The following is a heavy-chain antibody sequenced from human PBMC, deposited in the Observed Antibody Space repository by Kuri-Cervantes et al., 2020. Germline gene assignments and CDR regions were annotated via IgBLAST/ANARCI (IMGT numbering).Heavy chain of an antibody. J-gene: IGHJ4*02. CDR2: IWYDGSNK. CDR3: ARDHNTNYVWGSYVSGDRFDY. D-gene: IGHD3-16*01. CDR1: GFTFISYG. Sequence: GGSLRLSCPASGFTFISYGMHWVRQAPGKGLEWVAVIWYDGSNKYYADFVKGRLTISRDNSKNPLYRQMNSLRAEATAVYYFARDHNTNYVWGSYVSGDRFDYWGQGTLVTVSS. V-gene: IGHV3-33*01.